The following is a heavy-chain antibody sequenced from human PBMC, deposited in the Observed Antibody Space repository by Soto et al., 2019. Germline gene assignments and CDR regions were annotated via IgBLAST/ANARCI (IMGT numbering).Heavy chain of an antibody. CDR3: AKDIFGGTTGDAFDI. J-gene: IGHJ3*02. Sequence: GGSLRLSCAASGFTFSSYAMSWVRQAPGKGLEWVSAISGSGGSTYYADSVKGRFTISRDNSKNTLYLQMNSLGAEDTAVYYCAKDIFGGTTGDAFDIWGQGTMVTVSS. CDR1: GFTFSSYA. D-gene: IGHD1-1*01. V-gene: IGHV3-23*01. CDR2: ISGSGGST.